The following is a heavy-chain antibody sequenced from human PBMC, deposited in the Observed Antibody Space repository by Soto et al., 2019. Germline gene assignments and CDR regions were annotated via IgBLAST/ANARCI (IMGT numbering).Heavy chain of an antibody. CDR1: GVTMSYGGYS. CDR2: VYYSGTT. D-gene: IGHD3-9*01. Sequence: SETLSLTCSVSGVTMSYGGYSWSWIRQPPGKRLEWIGYVYYSGTTNYNPSLKSRVTISIDMSKNQFSLRLSSVTAADTALYYCARTTAVPNTLRSRYFFDFWGQGTLVTVSS. CDR3: ARTTAVPNTLRSRYFFDF. J-gene: IGHJ4*02. V-gene: IGHV4-61*08.